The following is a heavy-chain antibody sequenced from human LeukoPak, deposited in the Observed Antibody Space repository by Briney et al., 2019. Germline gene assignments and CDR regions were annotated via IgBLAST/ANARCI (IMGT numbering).Heavy chain of an antibody. V-gene: IGHV3-21*01. CDR1: GFTFSSYS. J-gene: IGHJ4*02. CDR3: ARDYGDSHGGFDY. Sequence: KSGGSLRLSCAASGFTFSSYSMNWVRQAPGKGLEWVSSISSSSSYIYYADSVKGRFTISRDNAKNSLYLQMNSLRAEDTAVYYCARDYGDSHGGFDYWGQGTLVTVSS. CDR2: ISSSSSYI. D-gene: IGHD4-17*01.